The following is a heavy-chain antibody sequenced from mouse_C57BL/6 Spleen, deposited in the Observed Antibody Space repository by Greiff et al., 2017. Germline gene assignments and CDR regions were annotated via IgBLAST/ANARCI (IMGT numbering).Heavy chain of an antibody. CDR1: GYTFTDYN. V-gene: IGHV1-22*01. CDR3: ARSGVVATND. CDR2: INPNNGGT. D-gene: IGHD1-1*01. Sequence: VHVKQSGPELVKPGASVKMSCKASGYTFTDYNMHWVKQSHGKSLEWIGYINPNNGGTNYNQKFKGKATLTVNKSSSTAYMELRSLTSEDSAVYYCARSGVVATNDWGQGTTLTVSS. J-gene: IGHJ2*01.